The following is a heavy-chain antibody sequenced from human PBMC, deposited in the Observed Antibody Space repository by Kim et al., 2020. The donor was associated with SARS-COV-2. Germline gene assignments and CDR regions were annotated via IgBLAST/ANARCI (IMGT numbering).Heavy chain of an antibody. CDR2: ICSSGSTK. Sequence: GGSLRLSCAASGFTFSSYEMNWVRQAPGKGLEWVADICSSGSTKYYADSVKGRFTISRDNAKNTLYLQMNSLRAEDTAVYYCARKALDYYDSSGYPPWGQTTLVTLSS. CDR1: GFTFSSYE. CDR3: ARKALDYYDSSGYPP. J-gene: IGHJ1*01. D-gene: IGHD3-22*01. V-gene: IGHV3-48*03.